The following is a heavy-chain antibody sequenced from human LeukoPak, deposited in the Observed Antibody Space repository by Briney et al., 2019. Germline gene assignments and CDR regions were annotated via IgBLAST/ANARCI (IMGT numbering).Heavy chain of an antibody. CDR1: GFTFSSYG. CDR2: IRYDGSNK. CDR3: AKDTIAAARHCYMDV. J-gene: IGHJ6*03. Sequence: GGSLRLSCAASGFTFSSYGMHWVRQAPGKGLEWVAFIRYDGSNKYYADSVKGRFTISRDNSKNTLYLQMNSLRAEDTAVYYCAKDTIAAARHCYMDVWGKGTTVTVSS. V-gene: IGHV3-30*02. D-gene: IGHD6-13*01.